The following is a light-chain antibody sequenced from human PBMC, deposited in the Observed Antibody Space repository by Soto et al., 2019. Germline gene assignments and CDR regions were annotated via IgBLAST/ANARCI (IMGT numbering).Light chain of an antibody. CDR1: QSVNSN. CDR3: QQRASSPPLT. J-gene: IGKJ4*01. V-gene: IGKV3-11*01. CDR2: EAS. Sequence: EMVLTQSPATLSLSPGERATLSCRASQSVNSNLAWYQQRPGQAPRLLIFEASNSATGIPARVSGSGSGTDFTLTISDLEPEDSAVYYCQQRASSPPLTFGGGTKVEIQ.